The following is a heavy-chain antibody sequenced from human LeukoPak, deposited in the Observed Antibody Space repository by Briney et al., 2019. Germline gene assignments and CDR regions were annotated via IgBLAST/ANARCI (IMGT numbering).Heavy chain of an antibody. CDR2: ISWNSGSI. CDR1: GFTFDDYA. D-gene: IGHD2-15*01. Sequence: GGSLRLSCAASGFTFDDYAMHWVRQAPGKGLEWVSGISWNSGSIGYADSVKGRFTISRDNAKNSLYLQMNSLRAEDTAVYYCARRYCSGGSCYYNWFDPWGQGTLVTVSS. J-gene: IGHJ5*02. CDR3: ARRYCSGGSCYYNWFDP. V-gene: IGHV3-9*01.